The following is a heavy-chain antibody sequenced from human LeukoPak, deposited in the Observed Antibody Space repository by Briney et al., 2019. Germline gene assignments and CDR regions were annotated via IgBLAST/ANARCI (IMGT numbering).Heavy chain of an antibody. CDR2: ISAYNGNT. CDR3: ARVRFLEWLCAWFDP. V-gene: IGHV1-18*01. CDR1: GYTFTSYG. D-gene: IGHD3-3*01. J-gene: IGHJ5*02. Sequence: GASVKVSCKASGYTFTSYGISWVRQPPGQGLEWMGWISAYNGNTNYAQKLQGRVTMTTDTSTSTAYMELRSLRSDDTAVYYCARVRFLEWLCAWFDPWGQGTLVTVSS.